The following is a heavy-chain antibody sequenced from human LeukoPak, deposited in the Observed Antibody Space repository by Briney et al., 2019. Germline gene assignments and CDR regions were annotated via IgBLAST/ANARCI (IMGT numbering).Heavy chain of an antibody. J-gene: IGHJ5*01. Sequence: SETLSLTCTVSGGSISSYYWSWIRQSPGKGLEWIGYIYSSGSTSYNASLKSRVTISVDTSKNQFSPNLTFVTAADTAVYYCARCGGGGYNYDSWGQEILVTVSS. V-gene: IGHV4-59*08. CDR1: GGSISSYY. CDR3: ARCGGGGYNYDS. CDR2: IYSSGST. D-gene: IGHD5-24*01.